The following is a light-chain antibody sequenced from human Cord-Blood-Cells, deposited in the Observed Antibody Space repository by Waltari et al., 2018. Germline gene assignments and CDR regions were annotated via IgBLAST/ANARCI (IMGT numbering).Light chain of an antibody. V-gene: IGKV3-11*01. CDR1: QSVSSY. Sequence: IALTQSPATLSLSPGERATLPCRASQSVSSYLAWYQQKPGQAPRLLIYDASNRATGIPARFSGSGSGTDFTLTISSLEPEDFAVYYCQQRSNWPPALTFGGGTKVEIK. J-gene: IGKJ4*01. CDR2: DAS. CDR3: QQRSNWPPALT.